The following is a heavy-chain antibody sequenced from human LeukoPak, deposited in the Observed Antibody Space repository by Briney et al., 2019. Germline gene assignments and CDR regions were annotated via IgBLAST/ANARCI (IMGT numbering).Heavy chain of an antibody. CDR1: GGTFSSYA. CDR2: IIPILGIA. J-gene: IGHJ1*01. CDR3: ARAVTPVAEYFQH. D-gene: IGHD4-17*01. V-gene: IGHV1-69*04. Sequence: SVKVSCKASGGTFSSYAISWVRQAPGQGLEWMGRIIPILGIANYAQKFRGRVTITADKSTSTAYMELSSLRSEDTAVYYCARAVTPVAEYFQHWGQGTLVTVSS.